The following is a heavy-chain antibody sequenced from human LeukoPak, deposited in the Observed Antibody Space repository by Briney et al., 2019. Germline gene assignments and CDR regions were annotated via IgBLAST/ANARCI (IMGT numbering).Heavy chain of an antibody. V-gene: IGHV3-21*01. D-gene: IGHD1-14*01. CDR1: GFTFSSYS. J-gene: IGHJ6*03. Sequence: GGSLRLSCAASGFTFSSYSMNWVRQAPGTGLEWVSSISSSSGYIYYADSVKGRFTISRDNAKNSLYLQMNSLRAEDTAVYYCARGTRYRSPYYMDVWGKGTTVTVSS. CDR2: ISSSSGYI. CDR3: ARGTRYRSPYYMDV.